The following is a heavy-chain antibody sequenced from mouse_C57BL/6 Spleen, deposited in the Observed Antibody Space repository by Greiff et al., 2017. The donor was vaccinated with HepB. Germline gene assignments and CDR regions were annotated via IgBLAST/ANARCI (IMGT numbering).Heavy chain of an antibody. J-gene: IGHJ1*03. V-gene: IGHV1-9*01. D-gene: IGHD1-1*01. CDR3: ASSHYYGSSYSWYFDV. CDR2: ILPGSGST. CDR1: GYTFTGYW. Sequence: LQLVESGAELMKPGASVKLSCKATGYTFTGYWIEWVKQRPGHGLEWIGEILPGSGSTNYNEKFKGKATFTADTSSNTAYMQLSSLTTEDSAIYYCASSHYYGSSYSWYFDVWGTGTTVTVSS.